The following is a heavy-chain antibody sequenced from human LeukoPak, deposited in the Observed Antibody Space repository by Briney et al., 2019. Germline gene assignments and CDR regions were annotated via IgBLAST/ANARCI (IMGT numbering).Heavy chain of an antibody. V-gene: IGHV4-30-2*01. CDR3: ARGVVNSYCGGDCYELLFDN. D-gene: IGHD2-21*02. CDR1: GGSISSGGYY. J-gene: IGHJ3*02. Sequence: PSQTLSLTCIVSGGSISSGGYYWSWIRQPPGKGLEWIGEINHSGSTNYNPSLKSRVAISVDTSKNRFSLKLSSVTAVDTAVYYCARGVVNSYCGGDCYELLFDNWGQGTMVTVSS. CDR2: INHSGST.